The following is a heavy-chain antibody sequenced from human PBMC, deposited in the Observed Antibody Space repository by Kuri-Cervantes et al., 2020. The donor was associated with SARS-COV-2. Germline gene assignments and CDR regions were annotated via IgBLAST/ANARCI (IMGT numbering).Heavy chain of an antibody. CDR2: INPNSGGT. Sequence: ASVKVSCKASGYTFTSYYMHWVRQAPGQGLQWMGWINPNSGGTNYAQKFQGRVTMSRDTSIRTAYMELRRLRSDDTAVYYCVRDGTIHSSSRVRYYYYYMDVWGKGTTVTVSS. CDR3: VRDGTIHSSSRVRYYYYYMDV. V-gene: IGHV1-2*02. J-gene: IGHJ6*03. D-gene: IGHD6-6*01. CDR1: GYTFTSYY.